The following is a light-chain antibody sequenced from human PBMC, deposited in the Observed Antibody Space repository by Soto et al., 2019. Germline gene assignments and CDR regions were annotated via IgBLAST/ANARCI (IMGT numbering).Light chain of an antibody. V-gene: IGKV1-9*01. J-gene: IGKJ4*01. CDR1: QGISSN. Sequence: IQLTQSPSSLSASVGDRVTITCRASQGISSNSAWYQQKPGKAPKLLIYAASTLQSGVPSRFSGSGSGTDFTLTISSLQPEDFATYYCQQLNDNHFGGGTKVEIK. CDR3: QQLNDNH. CDR2: AAS.